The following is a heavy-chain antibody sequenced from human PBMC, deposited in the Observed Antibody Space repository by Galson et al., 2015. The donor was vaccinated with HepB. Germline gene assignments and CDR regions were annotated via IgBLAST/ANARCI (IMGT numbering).Heavy chain of an antibody. CDR3: ARDLGRCTVIRGVYYYYVVDF. D-gene: IGHD3-10*01. CDR1: GFTFSTYP. J-gene: IGHJ6*02. CDR2: ISNDGSKK. V-gene: IGHV3-30-3*01. Sequence: SLRLSCAASGFTFSTYPMHWVRQAPGKGLEWVAVISNDGSKKYYADSVKGRFIISRDNSKNTLYLQMKSLRVEDTAVYYCARDLGRCTVIRGVYYYYVVDFWGQGSTVTVSS.